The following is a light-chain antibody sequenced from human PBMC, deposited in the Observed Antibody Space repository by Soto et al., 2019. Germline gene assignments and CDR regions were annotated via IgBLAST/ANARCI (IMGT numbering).Light chain of an antibody. J-gene: IGKJ1*01. CDR3: QQYNTYPWT. V-gene: IGKV1-5*01. CDR2: DAS. Sequence: DIEMTQSSSTLSASVGDRFTISCRASQSISSWLAWYQQKPGKAPKLLIYDASSLEGGVTSRFSGSGSGTEFTLTISSLQPDDFATYYCQQYNTYPWTFGQGTKVDIK. CDR1: QSISSW.